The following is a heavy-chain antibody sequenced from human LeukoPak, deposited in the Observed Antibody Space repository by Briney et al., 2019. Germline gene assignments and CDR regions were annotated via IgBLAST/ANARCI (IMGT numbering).Heavy chain of an antibody. CDR1: GFTFSSYG. V-gene: IGHV3-30*02. Sequence: GGSLRLSCAASGFTFSSYGMHWVRQAPGKGLEWAAFIRYDGSNKYYADSVKGRFTISRDNSKNTLYLQMNSLRAEDTAVYYCAKEGRKGYYYDSSGYYLGYWGQGTLVTVSS. J-gene: IGHJ4*02. D-gene: IGHD3-22*01. CDR3: AKEGRKGYYYDSSGYYLGY. CDR2: IRYDGSNK.